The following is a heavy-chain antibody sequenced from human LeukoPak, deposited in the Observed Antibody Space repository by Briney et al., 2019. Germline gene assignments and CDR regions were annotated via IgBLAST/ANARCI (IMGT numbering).Heavy chain of an antibody. V-gene: IGHV4-30-4*07. Sequence: RPSETLSLTCTVSGVSLSRGGYSWTWIRQPPRKGLEWIGDIYHTGNTNYNPSLKSRFTISVDASRNQVSLRLTSVTAADTAVYYCARGRYSSGWYKEKTWFDPWGQGILVTVSS. CDR2: IYHTGNT. CDR1: GVSLSRGGYS. J-gene: IGHJ5*02. D-gene: IGHD6-19*01. CDR3: ARGRYSSGWYKEKTWFDP.